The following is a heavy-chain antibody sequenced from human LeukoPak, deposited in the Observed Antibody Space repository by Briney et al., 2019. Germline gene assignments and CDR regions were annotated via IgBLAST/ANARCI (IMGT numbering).Heavy chain of an antibody. CDR2: INGDGSTT. D-gene: IGHD3-22*01. Sequence: GGSLRLSCAASGFTFSRYWMHWVRQAPGKGLVRVSRINGDGSTTSYADSVKGGFTISRDNAKSTLYLQMNSLRAEDTAVYYCATGNYYDSRGYYTFGHWGQGTLVTVSS. CDR1: GFTFSRYW. V-gene: IGHV3-74*01. J-gene: IGHJ1*01. CDR3: ATGNYYDSRGYYTFGH.